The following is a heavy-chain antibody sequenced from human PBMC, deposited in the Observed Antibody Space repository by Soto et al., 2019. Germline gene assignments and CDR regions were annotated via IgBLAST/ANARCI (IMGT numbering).Heavy chain of an antibody. D-gene: IGHD3-3*01. CDR2: IYPGDSDT. CDR3: ARHAATPYWGSGYYGYYYYGMDV. J-gene: IGHJ6*02. CDR1: GYSFTSYW. V-gene: IGHV5-51*01. Sequence: PGESLKISCKGSGYSFTSYWIGWVRQMPGKGLEWMGIIYPGDSDTRYSPSFQGQVTISADKSISTAYLQWSSLKASDTAMYYCARHAATPYWGSGYYGYYYYGMDVWGQGTTVTVSS.